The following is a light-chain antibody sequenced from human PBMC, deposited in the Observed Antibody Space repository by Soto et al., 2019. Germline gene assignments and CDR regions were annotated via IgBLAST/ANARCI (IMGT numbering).Light chain of an antibody. CDR1: QSVSSSF. J-gene: IGKJ1*01. CDR3: QQYVSSPWA. Sequence: EIELAQSPGTLSLSPGXSATLSCRASQSVSSSFLAWYQQKAGQAPRLLINGASRRATGIPDRFSGSGSGTDFTFTISRLEPEDFAVYYCQQYVSSPWALGQGTKADIK. CDR2: GAS. V-gene: IGKV3-20*01.